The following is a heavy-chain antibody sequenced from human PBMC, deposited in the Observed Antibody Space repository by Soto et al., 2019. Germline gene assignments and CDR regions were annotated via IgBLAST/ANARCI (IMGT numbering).Heavy chain of an antibody. CDR3: ARDFPHCGSTSCYSAAPKY. J-gene: IGHJ4*02. Sequence: HPGGSLRLSCAASGFSFSNYAMHWVCQTPDKGLEWVAVMSHDGSSSFYADSVKGRFTISRDNSKTTLYLQMNSLSTEDTAVYYCARDFPHCGSTSCYSAAPKYWGQGTLVTVSS. D-gene: IGHD2-2*01. V-gene: IGHV3-30-3*01. CDR1: GFSFSNYA. CDR2: MSHDGSSS.